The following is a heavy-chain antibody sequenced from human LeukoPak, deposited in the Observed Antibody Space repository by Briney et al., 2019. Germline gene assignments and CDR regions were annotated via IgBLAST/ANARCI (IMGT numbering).Heavy chain of an antibody. V-gene: IGHV1-69*04. CDR1: GGTVSSSA. J-gene: IGHJ4*02. D-gene: IGHD5-18*01. Sequence: SVTVSCKASGGTVSSSAISWVRQAPGQGLEWMGRIIPMFDIANYAQKFQGRVTITADKSTNAAYMELSSLSSEDTAVYYCARDHEDTAVVTYFDHWGQGTLVTVSS. CDR3: ARDHEDTAVVTYFDH. CDR2: IIPMFDIA.